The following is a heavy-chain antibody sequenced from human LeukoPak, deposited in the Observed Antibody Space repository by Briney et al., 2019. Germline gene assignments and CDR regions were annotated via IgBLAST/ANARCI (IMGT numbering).Heavy chain of an antibody. CDR2: IRYDGSSK. Sequence: GGSLRLSCAASGFTFSTYGMHWVRQAPGKGLEWVAFIRYDGSSKYYADYVKGRFTISRDNSKNTLYLQMNSLRAEDTAVYYCAKGTGVLRFLERDYWGQGTLVTVSS. J-gene: IGHJ4*02. CDR1: GFTFSTYG. V-gene: IGHV3-30*02. CDR3: AKGTGVLRFLERDY. D-gene: IGHD3-3*01.